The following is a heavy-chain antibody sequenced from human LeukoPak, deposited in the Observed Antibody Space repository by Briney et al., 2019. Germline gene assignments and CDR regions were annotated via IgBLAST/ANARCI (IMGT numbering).Heavy chain of an antibody. J-gene: IGHJ4*02. CDR1: GGSISSGSYY. D-gene: IGHD2-2*01. CDR2: IYTSGST. CDR3: ARRTRCSSTSCSSYFDY. Sequence: SETLSLTCTVSGGSISSGSYYWSWIRQPAGKGLEWIGRIYTSGSTNYNPSLKSRVTISVDRSKNQFSLKLSSVTAADTAVYYCARRTRCSSTSCSSYFDYWGQGTLVTVSS. V-gene: IGHV4-61*02.